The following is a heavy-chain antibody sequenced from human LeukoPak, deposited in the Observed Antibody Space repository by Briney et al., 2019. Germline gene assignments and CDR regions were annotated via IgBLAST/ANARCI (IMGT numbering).Heavy chain of an antibody. J-gene: IGHJ1*01. D-gene: IGHD6-13*01. Sequence: GASVEVSCKASGYTFTSYGISWVRQAPGQGLEWMGWISAYNGNTNYAQKLQGRVTMTTDTSTSTAYMELRSLRSDDTAVYYCAGGDPYSSSWYSEYFQHWGQGTLVTVSS. CDR1: GYTFTSYG. CDR2: ISAYNGNT. V-gene: IGHV1-18*04. CDR3: AGGDPYSSSWYSEYFQH.